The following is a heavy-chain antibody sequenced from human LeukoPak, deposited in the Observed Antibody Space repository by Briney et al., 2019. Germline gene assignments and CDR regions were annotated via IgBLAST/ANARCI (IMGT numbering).Heavy chain of an antibody. CDR2: TYNTGAT. CDR1: GFTVSDNY. V-gene: IGHV3-53*01. Sequence: GGSLRLSCAASGFTVSDNYMPWVRQAPGKGLEWVSSTYNTGATHYAESVKGRFTISRDNSKNTLFLQMNSLRAEDMAVYYCARIEWERLGRAFDIWGQGTMVTVSS. J-gene: IGHJ3*02. CDR3: ARIEWERLGRAFDI. D-gene: IGHD1-1*01.